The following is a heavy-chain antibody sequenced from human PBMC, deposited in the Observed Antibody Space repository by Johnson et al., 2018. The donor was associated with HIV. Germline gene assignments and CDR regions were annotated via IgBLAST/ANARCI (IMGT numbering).Heavy chain of an antibody. CDR2: ISWTSGRT. CDR1: GFTFDDYA. D-gene: IGHD4-17*01. J-gene: IGHJ3*01. CDR3: ARDPLTLTTTLDAFDL. Sequence: VQLVESGGGLVQPGRSLRLSCAASGFTFDDYAMHWVRQAPGTGLEWVSGISWTSGRTFYADSVKGRFTISRDSSQNTLYLQMNNLRAEDTAVYYCARDPLTLTTTLDAFDLWGQWTMVTVSS. V-gene: IGHV3-9*01.